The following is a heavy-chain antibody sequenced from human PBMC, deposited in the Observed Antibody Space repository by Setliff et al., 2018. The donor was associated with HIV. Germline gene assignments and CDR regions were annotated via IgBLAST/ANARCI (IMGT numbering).Heavy chain of an antibody. Sequence: SETLSLTCTVSGGSISTSSYYWGWIRQPPGKGLEWIGSIYYSGNTYCKPSLKSRITISVDTSKNQFSLKLNSVTAADTAVYYCARGYYDSRGYYYPFDYWGQGTLVTVSS. CDR1: GGSISTSSYY. CDR3: ARGYYDSRGYYYPFDY. CDR2: IYYSGNT. J-gene: IGHJ4*02. D-gene: IGHD3-22*01. V-gene: IGHV4-39*01.